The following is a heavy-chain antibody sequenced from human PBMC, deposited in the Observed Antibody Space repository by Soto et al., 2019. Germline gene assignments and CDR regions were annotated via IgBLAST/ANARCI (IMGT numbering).Heavy chain of an antibody. CDR1: GGTFSSYP. J-gene: IGHJ4*02. V-gene: IGHV1-69*06. Sequence: QVQLVQSGAEVKKPGSSVKVSCKASGGTFSSYPISWVRQAPGQGLEWMGGTNANLGTGNYAQKFQGRLTITTDISTTTAYMELSTLRSEETAVYYCARRDSRGYFRYFDNWGQGTLVTVSS. CDR3: ARRDSRGYFRYFDN. CDR2: TNANLGTG. D-gene: IGHD5-18*01.